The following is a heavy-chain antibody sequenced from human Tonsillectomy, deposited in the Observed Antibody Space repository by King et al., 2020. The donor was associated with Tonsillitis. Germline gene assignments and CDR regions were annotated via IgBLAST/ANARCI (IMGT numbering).Heavy chain of an antibody. CDR2: IAYDGSNK. CDR1: GFTFSCCG. V-gene: IGHV3-30*03. D-gene: IGHD1-26*01. CDR3: ARDISGSYSWQH. Sequence: VQLVESGGGVVQPGRSLRLSCAASGFTFSCCGMHWVRQAPGKGLEWVAVIAYDGSNKFYADSVKGRFTISRDDSKNTLYLQMNSLTTVDTAVYYCARDISGSYSWQHWGQGTVVTVSS. J-gene: IGHJ1*01.